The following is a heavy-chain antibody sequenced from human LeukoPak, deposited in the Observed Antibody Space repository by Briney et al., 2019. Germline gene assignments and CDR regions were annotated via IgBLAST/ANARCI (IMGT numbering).Heavy chain of an antibody. J-gene: IGHJ5*02. Sequence: PSQTLSLTCTVSGGSISSGDYYWSWIRLPPGKGLEWIGYIYYSGSTYYNPSLKSRVTISVDTSKNQFSLKLSSVTAADAAVYYCARVLIGKAKYNWFDPWGQGTLVTVSS. CDR1: GGSISSGDYY. D-gene: IGHD2/OR15-2a*01. CDR2: IYYSGST. V-gene: IGHV4-30-4*01. CDR3: ARVLIGKAKYNWFDP.